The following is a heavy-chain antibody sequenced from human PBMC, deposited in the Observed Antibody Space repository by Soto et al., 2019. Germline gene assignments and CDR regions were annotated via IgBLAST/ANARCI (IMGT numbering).Heavy chain of an antibody. D-gene: IGHD2-15*01. V-gene: IGHV3-7*01. CDR1: GFTFSSYW. Sequence: GGSLRLSCAASGFTFSSYWMAWVRQVPGKGLEWVANIKKDGSEKYYVDSVKGRFTMSRDNAENSLYLQMNSLRAADTAVYYCATDCCHGVFDYWGQGTLVTVSS. CDR3: ATDCCHGVFDY. CDR2: IKKDGSEK. J-gene: IGHJ4*02.